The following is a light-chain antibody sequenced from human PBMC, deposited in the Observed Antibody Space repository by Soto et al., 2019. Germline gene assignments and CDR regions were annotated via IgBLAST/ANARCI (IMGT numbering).Light chain of an antibody. J-gene: IGKJ4*01. CDR2: GAS. Sequence: EIVMTQSPATLSVSPGERATLSCRASQSVSSNLAWYQQKPGQAPRLLIYGASTRATGIPARFSGSGSGTEFTINISRLQSEDFAVYYCQQYNNWPLTFGGGTKVEIK. CDR3: QQYNNWPLT. V-gene: IGKV3-15*01. CDR1: QSVSSN.